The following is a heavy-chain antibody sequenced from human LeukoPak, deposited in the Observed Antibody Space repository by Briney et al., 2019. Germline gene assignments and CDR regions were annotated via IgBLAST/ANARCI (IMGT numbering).Heavy chain of an antibody. D-gene: IGHD6-19*01. J-gene: IGHJ3*02. CDR2: IYCGDSDN. Sequence: GESLKISCKGSGSRFTTYWIGWVRQMPGRGLEGMGMIYCGDSDNRYSPSFQDQVTISADKSNSIAYLQWSSLKASDTAMYYCARRRVAGTRYFRDRLYDGFDSWGQGTMGTVSS. V-gene: IGHV5-51*01. CDR1: GSRFTTYW. CDR3: ARRRVAGTRYFRDRLYDGFDS.